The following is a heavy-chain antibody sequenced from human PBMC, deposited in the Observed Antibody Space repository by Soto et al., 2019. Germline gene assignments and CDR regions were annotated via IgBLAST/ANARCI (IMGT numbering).Heavy chain of an antibody. CDR2: INHNGST. V-gene: IGHV4-34*01. J-gene: IGHJ4*02. D-gene: IGHD2-15*01. CDR3: ARGYSVEGDYYFDY. Sequence: QVQLQQWGAGLLKPSETLSLTCAVYGGSFNPYYWSWIRQPPGKGLEWIGDINHNGSTSYNPSLKSRVTISVDTSKYQFSLRLRSVTAADTAVYYCARGYSVEGDYYFDYWGQGTLVTVSA. CDR1: GGSFNPYY.